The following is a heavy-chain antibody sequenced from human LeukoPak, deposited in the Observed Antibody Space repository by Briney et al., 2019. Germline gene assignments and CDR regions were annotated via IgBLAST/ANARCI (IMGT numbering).Heavy chain of an antibody. CDR3: ATHQGYCTNGVCQLDY. CDR2: IIPIFGTA. CDR1: GATFSSYA. J-gene: IGHJ4*02. V-gene: IGHV1-69*05. D-gene: IGHD2-8*01. Sequence: SVKVSCKASGATFSSYAISWVRQAPGQGLEWMGGIIPIFGTANYAQKFQGRVTITTDESTSTAYMELSSLRSEDTAVYYCATHQGYCTNGVCQLDYWGQGTLVTVSS.